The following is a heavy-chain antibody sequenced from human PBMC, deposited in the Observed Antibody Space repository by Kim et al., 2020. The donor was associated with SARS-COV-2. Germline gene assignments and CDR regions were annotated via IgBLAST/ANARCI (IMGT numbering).Heavy chain of an antibody. CDR3: AKVLFSGYDYDGFDY. D-gene: IGHD5-12*01. CDR1: GFTFSSYA. V-gene: IGHV3-23*01. J-gene: IGHJ4*02. Sequence: GGSLRLSCAASGFTFSSYAMSWVRQAPGKGLEWVSAISGSGGSTYYADSVKGRFTISRDNSKNTLYLQMNSLRAEDTAVYYCAKVLFSGYDYDGFDYWGQGTLVTVSS. CDR2: ISGSGGST.